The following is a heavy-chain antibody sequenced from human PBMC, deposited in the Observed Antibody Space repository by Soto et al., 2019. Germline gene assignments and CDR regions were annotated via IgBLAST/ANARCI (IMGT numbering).Heavy chain of an antibody. CDR1: GFTFSVYA. J-gene: IGHJ4*02. V-gene: IGHV3-23*01. D-gene: IGHD1-1*01. CDR2: VTANGGST. Sequence: GGSLRLSCAATGFTFSVYAMTWVRQAPGKGLEWVSAVTANGGSTYSADSVKGRFTISRDNSKNTLFLQMNSLRAEDTALYYCTKDKGPTGTASDFWGQGPLVIVSS. CDR3: TKDKGPTGTASDF.